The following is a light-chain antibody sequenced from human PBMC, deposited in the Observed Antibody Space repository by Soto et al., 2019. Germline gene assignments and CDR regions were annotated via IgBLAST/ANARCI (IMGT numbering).Light chain of an antibody. CDR3: CSYAGSSTSV. V-gene: IGLV2-23*02. CDR1: SSDVGSYNL. CDR2: EVS. J-gene: IGLJ1*01. Sequence: QSALTQPASVSGSPGQSITISCTGTSSDVGSYNLVSWYQQHPGKAPKLMIYEVSKRPSGVSNRFSGSKSGNTASQTISGLQAEDEADYYCCSYAGSSTSVFGTGTKLTVL.